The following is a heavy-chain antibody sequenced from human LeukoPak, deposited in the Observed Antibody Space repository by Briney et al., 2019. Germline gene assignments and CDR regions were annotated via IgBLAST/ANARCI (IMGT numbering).Heavy chain of an antibody. CDR2: IKQDGSEK. CDR3: ARGHVLLWFGGEYYFDY. J-gene: IGHJ4*02. V-gene: IGHV3-7*03. CDR1: GFTFSSYW. Sequence: GGSLRLSCAASGFTFSSYWMSWVRQAPGKGLEWVANIKQDGSEKYYVDSVKGRFTISRDNAKNSLYLQMNSLRAEDTAVYYCARGHVLLWFGGEYYFDYWGQGTLVTVSS. D-gene: IGHD3-10*01.